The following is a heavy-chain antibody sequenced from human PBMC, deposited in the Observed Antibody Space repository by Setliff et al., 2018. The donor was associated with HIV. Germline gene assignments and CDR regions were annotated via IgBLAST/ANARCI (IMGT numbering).Heavy chain of an antibody. D-gene: IGHD3-10*01. CDR3: ARKLRPGHGVDV. CDR2: IRTKAHGGTT. J-gene: IGHJ6*02. V-gene: IGHV3-49*04. Sequence: GGSLRLSCTASGFSFGDFALNWVRQAPGKGLEWIGFIRTKAHGGTTGYAASVKGRFTISRDNAKNSMDLQMNSLRAEDTAIYYCARKLRPGHGVDVWGQGTTVTVSS. CDR1: GFSFGDFA.